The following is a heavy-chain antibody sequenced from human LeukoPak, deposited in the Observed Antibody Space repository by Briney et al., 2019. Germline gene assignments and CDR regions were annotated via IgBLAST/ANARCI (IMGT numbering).Heavy chain of an antibody. CDR3: ARRITGYSSGWYWDYFDY. CDR1: GGSFSGYY. J-gene: IGHJ4*02. V-gene: IGHV4-34*01. Sequence: SETLSLTCAVYGGSFSGYYWSWIRQPPGKGLEWIGYIYHSGSTYYNPSLKSRVTISVDRSKNQFSLKLSPVTAADTAVYYCARRITGYSSGWYWDYFDYWGQGTLVTVSS. CDR2: IYHSGST. D-gene: IGHD6-19*01.